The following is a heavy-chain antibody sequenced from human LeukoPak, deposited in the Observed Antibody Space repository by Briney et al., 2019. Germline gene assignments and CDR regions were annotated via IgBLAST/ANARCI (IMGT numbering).Heavy chain of an antibody. CDR2: ISSISYI. CDR3: ARLLYSGSFHFDY. V-gene: IGHV3-21*01. J-gene: IGHJ4*02. CDR1: GFTFSSYS. Sequence: GGSLRLSCAASGFTFSSYSMNWVRQAPGKGLEWVSSISSISYIYYADSVKGRFTISRDNAKNSLYLQMNSLRAEDTAVYYCARLLYSGSFHFDYWGQGTLVTVSS. D-gene: IGHD1-26*01.